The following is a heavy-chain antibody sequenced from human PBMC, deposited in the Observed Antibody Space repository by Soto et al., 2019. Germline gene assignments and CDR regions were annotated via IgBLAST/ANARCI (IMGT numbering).Heavy chain of an antibody. CDR3: ARLGGLLVAPALRCFDP. Sequence: QVQLQESGPGLVKPSQTLSLTCTVSGGSISSGGYYWSWIRQHPGTGLEWIGYIYYSGSTYYNPPLKSPVTISVDTSKSQSTLKLSSVTAADTAVYYWARLGGLLVAPALRCFDPCGQGTLVTVSS. J-gene: IGHJ5*02. D-gene: IGHD3-3*01. CDR1: GGSISSGGYY. CDR2: IYYSGST. V-gene: IGHV4-31*01.